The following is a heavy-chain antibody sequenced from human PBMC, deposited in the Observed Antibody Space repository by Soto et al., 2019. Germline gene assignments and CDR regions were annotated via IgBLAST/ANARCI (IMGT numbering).Heavy chain of an antibody. CDR2: IPYDETNK. J-gene: IGHJ4*01. D-gene: IGHD3-3*01. CDR1: EFTFSTYP. CDR3: ARGASDFWGAYPEIHFFDY. Sequence: TGGSLGLSCAASEFTFSTYPMHWVRQAPGKGLEWVAVIPYDETNKYYADSVKGRFTISRDNSKNTLYLQMKNLRADDTAVYYCARGASDFWGAYPEIHFFDYWGHGTLVTVSS. V-gene: IGHV3-30-3*01.